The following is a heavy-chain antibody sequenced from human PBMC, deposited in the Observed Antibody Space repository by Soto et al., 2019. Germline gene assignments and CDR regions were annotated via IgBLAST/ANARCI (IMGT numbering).Heavy chain of an antibody. D-gene: IGHD3-10*01. Sequence: QLQLQESGPGLAKPSETLSLTCTVSGGPISSNGYYWGWIRQPPGKGLEWIGSIYYTGTTYYNPSLKSRVTISVDTSKNQFSLKLSSVTAADTAVFYCAKHGSGPSGYFDYWGQGTLVTVSS. V-gene: IGHV4-39*01. CDR3: AKHGSGPSGYFDY. CDR2: IYYTGTT. J-gene: IGHJ4*02. CDR1: GGPISSNGYY.